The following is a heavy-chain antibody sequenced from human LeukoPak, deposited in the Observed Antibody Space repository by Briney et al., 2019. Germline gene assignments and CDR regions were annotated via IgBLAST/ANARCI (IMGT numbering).Heavy chain of an antibody. Sequence: GGSLRLSCAASGFTFSSYWMSWVRQAPGKGLEWVANIKQDGSEKYYVDSVKGRFTISRDNAKNSLYLQMNSLRAEDTAVYYCARDETDSDYGMDVWGQGTTVTVSS. V-gene: IGHV3-7*01. D-gene: IGHD2-15*01. CDR1: GFTFSSYW. J-gene: IGHJ6*02. CDR2: IKQDGSEK. CDR3: ARDETDSDYGMDV.